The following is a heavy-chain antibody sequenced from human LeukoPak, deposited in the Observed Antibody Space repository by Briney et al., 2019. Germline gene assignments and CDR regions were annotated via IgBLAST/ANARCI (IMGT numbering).Heavy chain of an antibody. J-gene: IGHJ4*02. D-gene: IGHD2-2*02. CDR1: GFTFDDYG. Sequence: PGGSLRLSCAASGFTFDDYGMSWVRQAPGKGLEWVSGINWNGGSTGYADSVKGRFTISRDNAKNSLYLQMNSLRAEDTAVYYCARLGYCSSTSCYTTTGAIAAAADSWGQGTLVTVSS. V-gene: IGHV3-20*04. CDR2: INWNGGST. CDR3: ARLGYCSSTSCYTTTGAIAAAADS.